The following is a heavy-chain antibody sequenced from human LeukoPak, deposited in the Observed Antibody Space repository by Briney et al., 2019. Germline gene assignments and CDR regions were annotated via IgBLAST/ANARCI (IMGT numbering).Heavy chain of an antibody. CDR3: AREGGGYSSSWYEGRHFDY. J-gene: IGHJ4*02. D-gene: IGHD6-13*01. CDR1: GYTLTGYY. V-gene: IGHV1-2*02. Sequence: ASVKVSCKASGYTLTGYYMHWVRQAPGQGLEWMGGINPNSGGTNSAQKFQGRVTMTRDTSISTAYMELSRLRSDDTAVYYCAREGGGYSSSWYEGRHFDYWGQGTLVTVSS. CDR2: INPNSGGT.